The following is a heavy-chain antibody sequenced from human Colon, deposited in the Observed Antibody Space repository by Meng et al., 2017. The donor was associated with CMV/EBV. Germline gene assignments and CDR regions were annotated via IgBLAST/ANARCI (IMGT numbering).Heavy chain of an antibody. CDR3: AGYSGVADSADDF. Sequence: GGSLRLSCAASGFTFSSYSLNWVRQASGKGLEWVGRIRNKANSYAAAYAASVKGRFTISRDDSKNTAYLQMSSLRAEDTAVYYCAGYSGVADSADDFWGQGTLVTVSS. J-gene: IGHJ4*02. CDR1: GFTFSSYS. D-gene: IGHD3-10*01. CDR2: IRNKANSYAA. V-gene: IGHV3-73*01.